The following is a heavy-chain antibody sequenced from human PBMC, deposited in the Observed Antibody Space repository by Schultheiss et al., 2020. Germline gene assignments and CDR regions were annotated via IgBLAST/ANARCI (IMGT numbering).Heavy chain of an antibody. Sequence: GGSLRLSCAASGFTFSSYAMSWVRQAPGKGLEWVSGISWNSGSIGYADSVKGRFTISRDNSKNSLYLQMNSLRAEDTAVYYCARGRIAAPALSPFNYWGPGSLVTVSS. D-gene: IGHD6-13*01. J-gene: IGHJ4*02. V-gene: IGHV3-20*04. CDR1: GFTFSSYA. CDR2: ISWNSGSI. CDR3: ARGRIAAPALSPFNY.